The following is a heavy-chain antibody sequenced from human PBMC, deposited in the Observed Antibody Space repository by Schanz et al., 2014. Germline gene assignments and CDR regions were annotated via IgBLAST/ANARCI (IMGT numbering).Heavy chain of an antibody. Sequence: QVPLVQSGAEVKKPGASVKVSCQASGYTFAGHAVHWVRQAPGQGPEWVGWIHTGSGNTKYSQKFEGRVTITRDTSAIIVYMELSSLRSEDTAVFFCASGEARVTSSGVVIVPMNVWGKGTTVIVSS. CDR3: ASGEARVTSSGVVIVPMNV. J-gene: IGHJ6*03. CDR1: GYTFAGHA. D-gene: IGHD3-3*01. V-gene: IGHV1-3*04. CDR2: IHTGSGNT.